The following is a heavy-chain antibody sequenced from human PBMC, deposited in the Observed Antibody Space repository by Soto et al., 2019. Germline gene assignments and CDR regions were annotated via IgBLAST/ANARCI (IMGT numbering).Heavy chain of an antibody. D-gene: IGHD1-26*01. J-gene: IGHJ4*02. CDR2: IYSGGST. V-gene: IGHV3-66*01. CDR3: ARVPGKARYYSDY. CDR1: GFTVSSNY. Sequence: EVQLVESGGGLVQPGGSLRLSCAASGFTVSSNYMSWVRQAPGKGLEWVSVIYSGGSTYYADSVKGRFTISRDNSKNTLYLQINSLRAEDTAVYYCARVPGKARYYSDYWGQGTLVTVSS.